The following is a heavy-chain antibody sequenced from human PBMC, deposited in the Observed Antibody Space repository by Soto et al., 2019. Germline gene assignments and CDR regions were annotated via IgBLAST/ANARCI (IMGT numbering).Heavy chain of an antibody. CDR1: GYTFTSYG. D-gene: IGHD6-13*01. J-gene: IGHJ5*02. CDR2: ISAYNGNT. Sequence: ASVKVSCKACGYTFTSYGISWVRQAPGQGLEWMGWISAYNGNTNYAQKLQGRVTMTTDPSTSTAYMELRSLRSDDTAVYSCARRAAAATVPGGEYWYDPWGQGTLVTVSS. CDR3: ARRAAAATVPGGEYWYDP. V-gene: IGHV1-18*01.